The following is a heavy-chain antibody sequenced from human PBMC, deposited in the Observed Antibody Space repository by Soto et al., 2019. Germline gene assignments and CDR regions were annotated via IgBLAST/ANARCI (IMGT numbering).Heavy chain of an antibody. CDR1: GFTFDDYA. CDR3: AKGPNYDFWSGPSLDYYYGMDV. CDR2: ISWNSGSI. D-gene: IGHD3-3*01. V-gene: IGHV3-9*01. Sequence: VQLVESGGGLVQPGRSLRLSCAASGFTFDDYAMHWVRQAPGKGLEWVSGISWNSGSIGYADSVKGRFTISRDNAKNSLYLQMNSLRAEDTALYYCAKGPNYDFWSGPSLDYYYGMDVWGQGTTVTVSS. J-gene: IGHJ6*02.